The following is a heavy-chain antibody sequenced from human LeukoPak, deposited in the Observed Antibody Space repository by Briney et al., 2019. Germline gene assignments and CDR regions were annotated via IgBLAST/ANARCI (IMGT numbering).Heavy chain of an antibody. CDR1: GGTFSSYA. J-gene: IGHJ6*03. Sequence: SVKVSCKASGGTFSSYAISWVRQAPGQGLEWMGGIIPIFGTANYAQKFQGRVTITADESTSTAYMELSRLRSDDTAVYYCARDPTMIAYYYYMDVWGKGTTVTVSS. V-gene: IGHV1-69*13. CDR2: IIPIFGTA. CDR3: ARDPTMIAYYYYMDV. D-gene: IGHD3-22*01.